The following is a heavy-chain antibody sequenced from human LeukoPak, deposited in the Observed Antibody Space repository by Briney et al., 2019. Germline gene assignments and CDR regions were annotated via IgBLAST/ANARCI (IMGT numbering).Heavy chain of an antibody. J-gene: IGHJ4*02. CDR1: GFTFSSYA. D-gene: IGHD2-21*02. Sequence: PGRSLRLSCAASGFTFSSYAMHWVRQAPGKGLEWVAVISYDGSNKYYADSVKGRFTISRDNSKNTLYLQMNSLRAEDTAVYYCARNSPSLAYCGGDCYAPQHWGQGTLVTVSS. CDR2: ISYDGSNK. CDR3: ARNSPSLAYCGGDCYAPQH. V-gene: IGHV3-30*04.